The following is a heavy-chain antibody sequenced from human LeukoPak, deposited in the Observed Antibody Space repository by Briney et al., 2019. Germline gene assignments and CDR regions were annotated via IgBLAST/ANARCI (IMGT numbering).Heavy chain of an antibody. Sequence: SETLSLTCAVYGGSFSGYFWSWIRQPPGKGLEWIVEINHNEITNSNPSLKSRVTVSVDTSKNQISLKLSSVTAADTAVYYCARLNGGSGPVWGQGTTVTVSS. CDR1: GGSFSGYF. D-gene: IGHD3-10*01. V-gene: IGHV4-34*01. J-gene: IGHJ6*02. CDR2: INHNEIT. CDR3: ARLNGGSGPV.